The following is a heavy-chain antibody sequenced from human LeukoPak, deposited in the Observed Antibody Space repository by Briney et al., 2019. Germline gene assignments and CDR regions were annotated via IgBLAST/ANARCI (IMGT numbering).Heavy chain of an antibody. CDR2: IYYSGST. D-gene: IGHD2-2*01. Sequence: SETLSLTCTVSGGSISSSSYYWGWIRQPPGKGLEWIESIYYSGSTYYNPSLKSRVTISVDTSKNQFSLKLSSLTAADTAVYYCARLRYCSSTSCPAHSSYMDVWGKGTTVTVSS. J-gene: IGHJ6*03. CDR3: ARLRYCSSTSCPAHSSYMDV. CDR1: GGSISSSSYY. V-gene: IGHV4-39*07.